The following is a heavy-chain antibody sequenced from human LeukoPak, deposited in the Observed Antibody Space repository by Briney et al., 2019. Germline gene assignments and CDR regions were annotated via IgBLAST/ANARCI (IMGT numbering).Heavy chain of an antibody. J-gene: IGHJ6*03. CDR2: IIPIFGTA. Sequence: SVKVSCKASGGTFSSYAISWVRQAPGQGLEWMGGIIPIFGTANYAQKFEGRVTITTDESTSTAYMELSSLRSEDTAVYYCARASSGYDFWSGYYPSYYYYYMDVWGKGTTVTVSS. V-gene: IGHV1-69*05. CDR1: GGTFSSYA. CDR3: ARASSGYDFWSGYYPSYYYYYMDV. D-gene: IGHD3-3*01.